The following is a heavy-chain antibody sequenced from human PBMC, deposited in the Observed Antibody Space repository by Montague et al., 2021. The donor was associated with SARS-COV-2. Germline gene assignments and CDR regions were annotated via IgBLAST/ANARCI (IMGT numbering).Heavy chain of an antibody. Sequence: SETLSLTCAVYLECFVVYYWRRMRKHPAEGLECLGHINHRGSTNYNPSLKSRVSISVDTSKNQSSLKLRSVTAADTAVYYCARAIVDVTMIIVVMTGVEHYFDFWGQGTTVAVSS. CDR1: LECFVVYY. J-gene: IGHJ4*03. D-gene: IGHD3-22*01. CDR2: INHRGST. CDR3: ARAIVDVTMIIVVMTGVEHYFDF. V-gene: IGHV4-34*01.